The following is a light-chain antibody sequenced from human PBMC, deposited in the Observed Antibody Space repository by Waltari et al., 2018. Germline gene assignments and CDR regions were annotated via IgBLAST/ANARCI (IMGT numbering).Light chain of an antibody. Sequence: QSALTQPASVSGSPGQSLTISCTGTSGDVGGYDYVSWYQQHPGEVPKLIIYDVTSRPSGISSRFSGSKSGNTASLTISGLQAEDEADYYCSSYTFSSHPVFGSGTKVTVL. V-gene: IGLV2-14*03. J-gene: IGLJ6*01. CDR2: DVT. CDR3: SSYTFSSHPV. CDR1: SGDVGGYDY.